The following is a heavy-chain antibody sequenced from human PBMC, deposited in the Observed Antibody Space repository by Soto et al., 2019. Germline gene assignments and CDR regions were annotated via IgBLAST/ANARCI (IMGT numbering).Heavy chain of an antibody. D-gene: IGHD2-15*01. CDR3: AKDTQPRYCSGGSCPYYFDY. CDR2: ISESGGST. J-gene: IGHJ4*01. Sequence: GGSLRLSCAASGFTFSSYAMSWVRQAPGKGLEWVSGISESGGSTDYADSVKGRFTISRDNSKNTLFLQMDSLRAEDTAVYYCAKDTQPRYCSGGSCPYYFDYWGHGTLVTVSS. CDR1: GFTFSSYA. V-gene: IGHV3-23*01.